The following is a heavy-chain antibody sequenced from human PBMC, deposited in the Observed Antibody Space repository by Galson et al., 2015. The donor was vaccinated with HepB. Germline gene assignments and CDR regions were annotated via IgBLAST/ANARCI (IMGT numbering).Heavy chain of an antibody. CDR3: AGGDGAPSSRRFAS. CDR2: ISAYTGDT. CDR1: GYTFLSYG. Sequence: SVKVSCKASGYTFLSYGFGWVRQAPGQGLEWMGWISAYTGDTNYAQKFQGRVTMTTDASTTTAYMELRTLRSDDTAVYYCAGGDGAPSSRRFASWGQGTLVTVSS. V-gene: IGHV1-18*04. D-gene: IGHD6-6*01. J-gene: IGHJ4*02.